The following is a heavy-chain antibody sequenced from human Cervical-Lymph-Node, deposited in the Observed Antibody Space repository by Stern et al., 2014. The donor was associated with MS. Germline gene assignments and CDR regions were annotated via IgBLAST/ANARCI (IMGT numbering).Heavy chain of an antibody. Sequence: QVQLVQSGAEVKKPGASVKVSCKASGYTFTSYYMHWVRQAPGQGLEWMGIINPSGGSTSYAQKFQGRVTMTRDTSTSTVYMELSSLRSEDTAVYYCARAPKDRVVVTAILDYWGQGTLVTVSS. CDR2: INPSGGST. D-gene: IGHD2-21*02. CDR3: ARAPKDRVVVTAILDY. V-gene: IGHV1-46*03. CDR1: GYTFTSYY. J-gene: IGHJ4*02.